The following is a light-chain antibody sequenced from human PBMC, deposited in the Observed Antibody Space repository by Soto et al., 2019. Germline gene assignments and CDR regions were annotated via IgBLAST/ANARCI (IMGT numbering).Light chain of an antibody. J-gene: IGKJ2*01. CDR3: QQYYDTPYT. Sequence: DTVMTQSPDSLAVSLGERATINCKSSKNILYTSNNKTYLAWYQQKPGQPPRLLIYWASTRESGVPDRFSGSGSETDFTLTISSLQAEDVAVYYCQQYYDTPYTFGQGTKLEIK. CDR1: KNILYTSNNKTY. CDR2: WAS. V-gene: IGKV4-1*01.